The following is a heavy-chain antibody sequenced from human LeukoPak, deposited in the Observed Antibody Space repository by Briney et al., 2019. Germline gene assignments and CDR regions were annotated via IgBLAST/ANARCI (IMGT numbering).Heavy chain of an antibody. CDR1: GGSISSYY. D-gene: IGHD3-10*01. CDR3: ARGKGGSGRPDAFDI. Sequence: SETLSLTCTVSGGSISSYYWSWIRQPPGKGLEWIGYIYYSGSTNYNPSLKSRVTISVDTSKNQFSLKLSSVTAADTAVYYCARGKGGSGRPDAFDIWGQGTMVTVSS. J-gene: IGHJ3*02. CDR2: IYYSGST. V-gene: IGHV4-59*01.